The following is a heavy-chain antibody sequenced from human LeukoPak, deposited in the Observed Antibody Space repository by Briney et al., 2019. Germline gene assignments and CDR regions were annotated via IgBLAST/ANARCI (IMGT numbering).Heavy chain of an antibody. J-gene: IGHJ2*01. D-gene: IGHD3-10*01. CDR3: ASGYGSGSYYKGYWYFDL. V-gene: IGHV3-21*01. CDR1: GFSFSTYS. Sequence: PGRSLRLSCAASGFSFSTYSMNWVRQAPGKGLEWVSSISSSSSYIYYADSVKGRFTISRDNAKNSLYLQMNSLRGEDTAVYYCASGYGSGSYYKGYWYFDLWGRGTLVTVSS. CDR2: ISSSSSYI.